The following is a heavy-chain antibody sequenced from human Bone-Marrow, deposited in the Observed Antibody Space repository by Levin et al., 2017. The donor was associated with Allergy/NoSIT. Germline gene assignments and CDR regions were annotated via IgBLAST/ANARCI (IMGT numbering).Heavy chain of an antibody. Sequence: GGSLRLSCAASGFTFSAYEMNWVRQAPGKGLEWVSFISTSGSTIYYADSVRGRFTVSRDNAEKSLYLEMNSLRADDTAVYYCARDSDSSGWPDRFHYWGQGTLVTVSS. CDR2: ISTSGSTI. CDR3: ARDSDSSGWPDRFHY. D-gene: IGHD6-25*01. V-gene: IGHV3-48*03. J-gene: IGHJ4*02. CDR1: GFTFSAYE.